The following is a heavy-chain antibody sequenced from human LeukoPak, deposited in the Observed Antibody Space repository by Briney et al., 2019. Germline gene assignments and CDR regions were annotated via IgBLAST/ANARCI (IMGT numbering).Heavy chain of an antibody. CDR3: ARAITAAAGRHYYFDY. J-gene: IGHJ4*02. CDR2: IYHSGST. V-gene: IGHV4-38-2*02. D-gene: IGHD6-13*01. Sequence: PSETLSLTCTVSGYSISSGYYWGSLRQPPGKGLEWIGSIYHSGSTYYNPSLKSRVTISVDTSKNQFSLKLSSVTAADTAVYYCARAITAAAGRHYYFDYWGEGTLVTVSS. CDR1: GYSISSGYY.